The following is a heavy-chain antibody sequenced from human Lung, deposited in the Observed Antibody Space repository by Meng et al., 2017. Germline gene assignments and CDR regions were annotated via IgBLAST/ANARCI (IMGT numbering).Heavy chain of an antibody. CDR1: GGSFSDYY. J-gene: IGHJ4*02. CDR3: ARGPTTMAHDFDY. V-gene: IGHV4-34*01. CDR2: INHSGST. D-gene: IGHD4-11*01. Sequence: QVELQQLGAGRWKPAETLSLTCVVSGGSFSDYYWSWIRQPPGKGLEWIGEINHSGSTNYNPSLESRATISVDTSQNNLSLKLSSVTAADSAVYYCARGPTTMAHDFDYWGQGTLVTVSS.